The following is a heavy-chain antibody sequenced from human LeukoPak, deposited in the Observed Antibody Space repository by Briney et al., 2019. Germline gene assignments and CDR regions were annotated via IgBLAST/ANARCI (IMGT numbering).Heavy chain of an antibody. CDR2: MNPNSGNT. Sequence: ASVKVSCTASGYTFLNHDIHWVRQATGQGLEWMGWMNPNSGNTGYAQNFQGRVTMTADTSINTAYMELNRLTSEDTGVYYCARPLREGDFDFHYWGQGTLVTVSS. CDR3: ARPLREGDFDFHY. V-gene: IGHV1-8*01. CDR1: GYTFLNHD. J-gene: IGHJ4*01. D-gene: IGHD2-21*01.